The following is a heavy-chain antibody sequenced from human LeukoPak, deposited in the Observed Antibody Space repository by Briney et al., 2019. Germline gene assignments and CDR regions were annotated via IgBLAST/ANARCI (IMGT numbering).Heavy chain of an antibody. J-gene: IGHJ4*02. Sequence: GGSLRLSCAASGFTFSSYAMHWVRQAPGKGLEWVAVISYDGSNKYYADSVKGRFTISRDNSKNTLYLQMNSLRAEDTAVYYCARDSVRGVIPDYWGQGTLVTVSS. D-gene: IGHD3-10*01. CDR3: ARDSVRGVIPDY. V-gene: IGHV3-30-3*01. CDR1: GFTFSSYA. CDR2: ISYDGSNK.